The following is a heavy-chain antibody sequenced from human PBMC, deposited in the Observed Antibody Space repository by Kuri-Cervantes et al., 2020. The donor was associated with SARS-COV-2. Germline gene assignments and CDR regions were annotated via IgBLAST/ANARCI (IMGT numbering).Heavy chain of an antibody. CDR1: GGSVSSGSNY. J-gene: IGHJ4*02. CDR2: ISISGGT. CDR3: AREWYSSGWYFDY. D-gene: IGHD6-19*01. V-gene: IGHV4-61*01. Sequence: SETLSLTFTVSGGSVSSGSNYWSWIRQPPGKGLEWIGYISISGGTNYNPSLNSRVTISVDTSKNQFSLKLSSVTAADTAVYYCAREWYSSGWYFDYWGQGTLVTVSS.